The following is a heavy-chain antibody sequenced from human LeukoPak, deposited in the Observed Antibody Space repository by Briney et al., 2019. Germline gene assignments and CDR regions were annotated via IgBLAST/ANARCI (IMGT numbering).Heavy chain of an antibody. Sequence: PGGSLRLSCAASGFTFSSYSMNWVRQAPGKGLEWVSSISSSSSYIYYADSVKGRFTISRDNAKNSLYLQMNSLRAEDTAVYYCARDLITGTTGASDIWGQGTMVTVSS. CDR1: GFTFSSYS. CDR3: ARDLITGTTGASDI. V-gene: IGHV3-21*01. J-gene: IGHJ3*02. D-gene: IGHD1-20*01. CDR2: ISSSSSYI.